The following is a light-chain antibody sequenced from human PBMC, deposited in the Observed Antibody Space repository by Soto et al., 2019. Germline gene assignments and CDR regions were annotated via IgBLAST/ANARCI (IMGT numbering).Light chain of an antibody. CDR2: DVN. CDR3: SSYTSSGTVV. V-gene: IGLV2-14*01. Sequence: QSALTQPASVSGSPGQSITISCTGTSSDVGGYNFVSWFQQHPGKAPKLLIYDVNSRPSGVSDRFSGSKSGNTASLTISGLQAEDEAYYYCSSYTSSGTVVFGGGTKLTVL. J-gene: IGLJ2*01. CDR1: SSDVGGYNF.